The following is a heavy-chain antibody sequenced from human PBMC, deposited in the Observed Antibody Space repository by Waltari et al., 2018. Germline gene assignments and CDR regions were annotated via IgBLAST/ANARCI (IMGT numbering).Heavy chain of an antibody. V-gene: IGHV3-48*04. CDR3: ARTYGDYGSSGY. Sequence: EVQLVESGGGLVQPGGSLRLSCAASGFPFRSYSMNWVRQAPGKGLEWVSYISSSSSTIYYADSVKGRFTISRDNAKNSLYLQMNSLRAEDTAVYYCARTYGDYGSSGYWGQGTLVTVSS. J-gene: IGHJ4*02. D-gene: IGHD4-17*01. CDR1: GFPFRSYS. CDR2: ISSSSSTI.